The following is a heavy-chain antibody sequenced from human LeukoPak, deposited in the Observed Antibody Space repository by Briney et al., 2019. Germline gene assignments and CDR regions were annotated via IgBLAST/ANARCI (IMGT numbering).Heavy chain of an antibody. Sequence: ASVKVSCKASGYTFTSYGISWVRQAPGQGLEWMGWISAYNGNTNYAQKLQGRVIMTTDTSTSTAYMELRSLRSDDTAVYYCARDGIAVAGKDWFDPWGQGTLVTVSS. J-gene: IGHJ5*02. CDR2: ISAYNGNT. D-gene: IGHD6-19*01. CDR1: GYTFTSYG. V-gene: IGHV1-18*01. CDR3: ARDGIAVAGKDWFDP.